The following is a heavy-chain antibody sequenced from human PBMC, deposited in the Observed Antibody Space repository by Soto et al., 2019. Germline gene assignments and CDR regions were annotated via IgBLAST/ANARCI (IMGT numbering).Heavy chain of an antibody. CDR3: ARERPLLPGGKMATSSYNWFDT. D-gene: IGHD5-12*01. CDR1: GGSISSGGYY. J-gene: IGHJ5*02. V-gene: IGHV4-31*03. Sequence: NPSETLSLTCTVSGGSISSGGYYWSWIRQHPGKGLEWIGYIYYSGSTYYNPSLKSRVTISVDTSKNQFSLKLSSVTAADTAVYYCARERPLLPGGKMATSSYNWFDTWGQGTLVTVSS. CDR2: IYYSGST.